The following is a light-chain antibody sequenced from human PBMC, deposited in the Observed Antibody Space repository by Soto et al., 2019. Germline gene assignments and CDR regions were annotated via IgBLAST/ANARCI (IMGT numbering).Light chain of an antibody. CDR2: ITS. CDR1: SSNIGAGYD. V-gene: IGLV1-40*01. CDR3: QSYDSSLSGYV. Sequence: QSVLTQPPSVAGAPGQRGTISRTGSSSNIGAGYDVHWYQQLPGTTPKLLIFITSNRPSGVPDRFSGSKSGTSASLAITGLQAEDEAHYYCQSYDSSLSGYVLGTGTKVTVL. J-gene: IGLJ1*01.